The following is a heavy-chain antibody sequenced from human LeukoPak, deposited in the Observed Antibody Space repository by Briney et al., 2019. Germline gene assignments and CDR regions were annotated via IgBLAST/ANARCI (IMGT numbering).Heavy chain of an antibody. Sequence: GGSPRLSCAASGFTFDDYAMHWVRQAPGKGLEWVSGISWNSGSIGYADSVKGRFTISRDNAKNSLYLQMNSLRAEDTALYYCAKVVWGSLYAFDIWGQGTMVTVSS. D-gene: IGHD3-16*02. J-gene: IGHJ3*02. CDR1: GFTFDDYA. CDR3: AKVVWGSLYAFDI. CDR2: ISWNSGSI. V-gene: IGHV3-9*01.